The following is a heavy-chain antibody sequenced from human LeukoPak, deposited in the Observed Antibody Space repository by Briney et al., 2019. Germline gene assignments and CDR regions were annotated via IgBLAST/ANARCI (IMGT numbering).Heavy chain of an antibody. V-gene: IGHV4-39*07. CDR2: IYYSGST. D-gene: IGHD5-18*01. CDR3: AREITADVDTATLTARGGYYYYMDV. J-gene: IGHJ6*03. Sequence: SETLSLTCTVSGGSISSSSYYWGWIRQPPEKGLEWIGSIYYSGSTYYNPSLKSRVTTSVDTSKNQFSLKLSSVTAADTAVYYCAREITADVDTATLTARGGYYYYMDVWGKGTTVTVSS. CDR1: GGSISSSSYY.